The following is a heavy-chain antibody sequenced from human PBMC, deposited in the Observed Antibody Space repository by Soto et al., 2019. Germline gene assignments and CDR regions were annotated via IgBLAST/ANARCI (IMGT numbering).Heavy chain of an antibody. CDR2: ISQSGNT. Sequence: SETLSLTCSIYSGSFSGYYWSWIRQPPGKGLEWIGEISQSGNTNYSPSLKSRVSISIDKSKKQFSLHLASVSAADTAVYYCARAPKVSGSSQKSPDFWGQGTLVTVSS. CDR1: SGSFSGYY. V-gene: IGHV4-34*01. D-gene: IGHD6-6*01. J-gene: IGHJ4*02. CDR3: ARAPKVSGSSQKSPDF.